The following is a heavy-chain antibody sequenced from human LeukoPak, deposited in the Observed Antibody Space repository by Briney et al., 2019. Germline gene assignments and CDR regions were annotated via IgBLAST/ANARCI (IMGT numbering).Heavy chain of an antibody. V-gene: IGHV4-39*07. J-gene: IGHJ5*02. CDR2: IHYSGST. CDR3: ARDSAGRLGP. Sequence: SETLSLTCAVSGGSIINSSYYWGWIRQPPGKGLDWIGSIHYSGSTYYNPSLKSRVTISVDTSKNRFSLKLNSVTAADTALYYCARDSAGRLGPWGQGTLVTVSS. CDR1: GGSIINSSYY. D-gene: IGHD1-14*01.